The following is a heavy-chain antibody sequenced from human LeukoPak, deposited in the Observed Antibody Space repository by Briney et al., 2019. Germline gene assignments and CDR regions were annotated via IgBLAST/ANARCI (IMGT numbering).Heavy chain of an antibody. CDR2: INQNGSEK. CDR3: AREHPVRGLVWDY. Sequence: SGGSLRLSCAASGFTFSSHWMSWVRQAPGKGLEWVANINQNGSEKYYVDSVKGRFTISRDNAKNSLYLQMNSLRVEDTAVDFCAREHPVRGLVWDYSGQGTLVTVSS. CDR1: GFTFSSHW. J-gene: IGHJ4*02. V-gene: IGHV3-7*05. D-gene: IGHD3-10*01.